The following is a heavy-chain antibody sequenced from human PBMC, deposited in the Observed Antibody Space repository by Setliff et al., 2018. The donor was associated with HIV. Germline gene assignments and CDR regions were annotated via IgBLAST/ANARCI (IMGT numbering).Heavy chain of an antibody. CDR1: GYTFTSYG. V-gene: IGHV1-18*01. CDR3: ARAMKTMVRGVMGY. Sequence: GASVKVSCKASGYTFTSYGISWVRQAPGQGLEWMGRISAYNGNTNYAQKLQGRVTMTTDTSTSTAYMELRSLRSDDTAVYYCARAMKTMVRGVMGYWGQGTLVTVSS. J-gene: IGHJ4*02. CDR2: ISAYNGNT. D-gene: IGHD3-10*01.